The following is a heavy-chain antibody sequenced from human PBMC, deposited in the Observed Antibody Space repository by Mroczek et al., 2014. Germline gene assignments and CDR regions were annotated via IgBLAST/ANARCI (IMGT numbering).Heavy chain of an antibody. D-gene: IGHD6-6*01. CDR2: IYYSGST. V-gene: IGHV4-39*01. CDR1: GGSISSSSYY. CDR3: ATSPPPDSLDAFDI. J-gene: IGHJ3*02. Sequence: QVQLQESGPGLVKPSETLSLTCTVSGGSISSSSYYWGWIRQPPGKGLEWIGSIYYSGSTYYNPSLKSRVTISVDTSKNQFSLKLSSVTAADTAVYYCATSPPPDSLDAFDIWGQGTSGHRLF.